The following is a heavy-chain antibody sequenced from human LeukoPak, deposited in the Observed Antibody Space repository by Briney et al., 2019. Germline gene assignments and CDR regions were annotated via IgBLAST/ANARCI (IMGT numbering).Heavy chain of an antibody. CDR1: GFTFSSYW. CDR2: MNSDGSST. Sequence: GGSLRLSCAASGFTFSSYWMHWVRQAPGKGLVWVSRMNSDGSSTSYADSVKGRFTISRDNAKNTLYLQMNSLRAEDTAVYYCARDTANYFDYWGQGTLVTVSS. V-gene: IGHV3-74*01. J-gene: IGHJ4*02. CDR3: ARDTANYFDY.